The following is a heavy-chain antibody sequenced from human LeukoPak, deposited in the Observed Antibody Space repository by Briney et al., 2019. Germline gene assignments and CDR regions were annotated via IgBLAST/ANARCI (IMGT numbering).Heavy chain of an antibody. CDR2: ITSGVGYI. Sequence: GGSLRLSCAASGFTFSRYGMSWVRQAPGKGLEWVSSITSGVGYIYYADSLKGRFTISRDNAKNSLYLQLNSLRVEDTAVYYCARDRYDSSGYYCISDYWGQGTLVTVSS. J-gene: IGHJ4*01. D-gene: IGHD3-22*01. CDR3: ARDRYDSSGYYCISDY. CDR1: GFTFSRYG. V-gene: IGHV3-21*01.